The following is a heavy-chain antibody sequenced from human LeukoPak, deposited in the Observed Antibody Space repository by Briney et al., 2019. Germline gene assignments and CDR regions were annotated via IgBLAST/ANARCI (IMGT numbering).Heavy chain of an antibody. D-gene: IGHD4/OR15-4a*01. V-gene: IGHV3-23*01. J-gene: IGHJ6*02. CDR1: GFSFSSYA. CDR2: VSGGGETT. CDR3: AKYGAAQTYYNYGMDV. Sequence: GGSLRLSCAASGFSFSSYAMSWVRQAPGKGLEWVSGVSGGGETTYYADSVKGRFTISRDTSKNMLYLQMDSLSVEDTAIYYCAKYGAAQTYYNYGMDVWGRGTTVTVSS.